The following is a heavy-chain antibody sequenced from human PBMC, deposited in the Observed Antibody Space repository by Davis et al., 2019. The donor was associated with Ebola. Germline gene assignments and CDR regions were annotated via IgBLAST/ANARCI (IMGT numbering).Heavy chain of an antibody. V-gene: IGHV4-34*01. CDR3: ARALPRYCSSTSCQRGGWFDP. J-gene: IGHJ5*02. D-gene: IGHD2-2*01. CDR1: GGSFSGYY. Sequence: MPGGSLRLSCAVYGGSFSGYYWSWIRQPPGKGLEWIGEINHSGSTNYNPSLKSRVTISVDTSKNQFSLKLSSVTAADTAVYYCARALPRYCSSTSCQRGGWFDPWGQGTLVTVSS. CDR2: INHSGST.